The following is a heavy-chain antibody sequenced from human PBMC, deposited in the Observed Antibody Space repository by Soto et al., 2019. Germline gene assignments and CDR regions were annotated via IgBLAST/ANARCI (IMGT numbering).Heavy chain of an antibody. J-gene: IGHJ6*03. CDR1: GFTFSSYS. CDR2: ISSSSSYI. CDR3: ARGDIVATITYYYYMDV. D-gene: IGHD5-12*01. V-gene: IGHV3-21*01. Sequence: GGSLRLSCAASGFTFSSYSVNLVRQAPGKGLEWVSSISSSSSYIYYADSVKGRFTISRDNAKNPLYLQMNSLRAEDTAVYYCARGDIVATITYYYYMDVWGKGTTVTVSS.